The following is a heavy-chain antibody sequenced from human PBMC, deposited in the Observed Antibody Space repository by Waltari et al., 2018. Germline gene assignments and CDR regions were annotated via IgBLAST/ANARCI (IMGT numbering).Heavy chain of an antibody. V-gene: IGHV4-34*01. J-gene: IGHJ6*03. CDR3: ARFGSGLGYGYYMDV. D-gene: IGHD3-10*01. CDR2: INHGRSN. Sequence: QAQLQQWGAGLLKPSETLSLTCAVYGGSFSGYYWSWIRQPPGKGLERIGDINHGRSNNYNTSHKRPVTISVNTSKNQFAMQLCPVTGADTAVDYCARFGSGLGYGYYMDVWGKGTAGTISS. CDR1: GGSFSGYY.